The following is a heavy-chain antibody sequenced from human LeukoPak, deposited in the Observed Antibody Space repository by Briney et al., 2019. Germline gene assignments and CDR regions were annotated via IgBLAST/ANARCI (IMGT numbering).Heavy chain of an antibody. Sequence: ASVKVSCKASGYTFTSYDINWVRQATGQGLEWMGWMNPNSGNTGYAQKFQGRVTMTRNTSISTAYMELSSLRSEDTVVYYCARESGYCSSTSCRNWFDPWGQGTLVTVSS. D-gene: IGHD2-2*01. CDR2: MNPNSGNT. CDR1: GYTFTSYD. CDR3: ARESGYCSSTSCRNWFDP. J-gene: IGHJ5*02. V-gene: IGHV1-8*01.